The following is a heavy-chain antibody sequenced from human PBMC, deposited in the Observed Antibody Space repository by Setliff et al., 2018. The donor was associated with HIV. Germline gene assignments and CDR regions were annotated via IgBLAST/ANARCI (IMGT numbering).Heavy chain of an antibody. CDR2: VFRDGFT. CDR1: GGSISSNYYY. V-gene: IGHV4-39*07. J-gene: IGHJ4*02. Sequence: PSETLSLTCIVSGGSISSNYYYWGWIRQPPGKGLEWIGSVFRDGFTDYNPSLKSRVTISIDTSKNHFSLELNFVTAADTAMYYCVTVKRFADYVDSWGQGTLVTVSS. CDR3: VTVKRFADYVDS. D-gene: IGHD3-10*01.